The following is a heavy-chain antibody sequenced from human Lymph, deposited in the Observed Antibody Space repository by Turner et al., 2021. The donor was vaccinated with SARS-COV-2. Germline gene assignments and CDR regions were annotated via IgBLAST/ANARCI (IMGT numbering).Heavy chain of an antibody. CDR2: ISYDGSNK. Sequence: QVQLVESGGGVVQPGRSLRLSCAASGFTFSSYAMHWVRQAPGEGLEWVAVISYDGSNKYYADSVKGRFTISRDNSKNTLYLQMNSLRAEDTAVYYCARSSIAARSWFDPWGQGTLVTVSS. J-gene: IGHJ5*02. D-gene: IGHD6-6*01. V-gene: IGHV3-30-3*01. CDR1: GFTFSSYA. CDR3: ARSSIAARSWFDP.